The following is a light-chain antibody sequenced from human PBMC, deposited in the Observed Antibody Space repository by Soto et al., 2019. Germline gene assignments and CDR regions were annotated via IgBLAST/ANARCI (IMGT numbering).Light chain of an antibody. CDR2: EVN. CDR3: CSYAGSSTWV. Sequence: QSALTQPASGSGSPGQSITISCTGTSSDVGTYNLVSWYQQRPGKAPKLMIYEVNKRPSGVSNRFSGSKSGNTASLTISGLQAEDEADYSCCSYAGSSTWVFGGGTKVTVL. J-gene: IGLJ3*02. CDR1: SSDVGTYNL. V-gene: IGLV2-23*02.